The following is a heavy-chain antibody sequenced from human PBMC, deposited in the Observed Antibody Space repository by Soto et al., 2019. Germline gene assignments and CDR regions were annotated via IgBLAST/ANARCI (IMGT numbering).Heavy chain of an antibody. Sequence: PGGSLRLSCAASGFTFSSYGMHWVRQAPGKGLEWVAVIWYDGSNKYYADSVKGRFTISRDNSKNTLYLQMNSLRAEDTAVYYCARKFGYSSSWYSFDYWGQGTLVTVSS. CDR3: ARKFGYSSSWYSFDY. CDR1: GFTFSSYG. CDR2: IWYDGSNK. V-gene: IGHV3-33*01. J-gene: IGHJ4*02. D-gene: IGHD6-13*01.